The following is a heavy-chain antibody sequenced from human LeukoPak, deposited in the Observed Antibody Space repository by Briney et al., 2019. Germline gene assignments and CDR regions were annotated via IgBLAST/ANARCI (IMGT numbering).Heavy chain of an antibody. V-gene: IGHV3-7*01. Sequence: GGSLRLSCAASGFTFTSYWMSWVRQAPGKGLEWVANINEDGSEKYYVDSVKGRFTISRDNAKNSVSLQMNSLRAEDTAVYYCARIYLKMASASWGQGTLVTVSS. CDR3: ARIYLKMASAS. J-gene: IGHJ5*02. CDR2: INEDGSEK. CDR1: GFTFTSYW. D-gene: IGHD2-8*01.